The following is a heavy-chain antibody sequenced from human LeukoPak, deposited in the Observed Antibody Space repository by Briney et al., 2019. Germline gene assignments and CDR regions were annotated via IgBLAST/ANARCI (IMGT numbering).Heavy chain of an antibody. Sequence: SETLSLTCTVSGGSISGSSYYWGWIRQPPGKGLEWIGSIYYSGSTYYNPSLKSRVTISVDTSKNQFSLKLSSVTAADTAVYYCAIEPSTYYDSSGFDYWGQGTLVTVSS. CDR2: IYYSGST. CDR1: GGSISGSSYY. D-gene: IGHD3-22*01. CDR3: AIEPSTYYDSSGFDY. V-gene: IGHV4-39*07. J-gene: IGHJ4*02.